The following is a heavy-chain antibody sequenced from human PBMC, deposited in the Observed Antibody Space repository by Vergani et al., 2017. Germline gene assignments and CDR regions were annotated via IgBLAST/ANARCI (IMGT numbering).Heavy chain of an antibody. Sequence: QVQLVQSGAEVKKPGSSVKVSCKASGGTFSSYAISWVRQAPGQGLEWMGGIIPIFGTANYAQKFQGRVTITADESTSTAYMELSSLRSEDTAVYYCATVALYYDFSNYCYYYIDVWGKGTTVTVSS. J-gene: IGHJ6*03. CDR1: GGTFSSYA. CDR3: ATVALYYDFSNYCYYYIDV. CDR2: IIPIFGTA. V-gene: IGHV1-69*01. D-gene: IGHD3-3*01.